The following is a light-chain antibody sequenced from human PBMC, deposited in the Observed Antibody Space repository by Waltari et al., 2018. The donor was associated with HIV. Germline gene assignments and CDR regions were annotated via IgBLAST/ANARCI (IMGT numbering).Light chain of an antibody. CDR1: SSDVGGSEF. CDR2: EVN. J-gene: IGLJ1*01. Sequence: QSALTQPPSASGSRGQSVTISCTGTSSDVGGSEFVSWYQQYPGKAPKVMIYEVNKRPPGVPDRFSGSRSGNTASLTVSGLQAEDEADYYCSSPAGSNNYVFGTGTKVTVL. V-gene: IGLV2-8*01. CDR3: SSPAGSNNYV.